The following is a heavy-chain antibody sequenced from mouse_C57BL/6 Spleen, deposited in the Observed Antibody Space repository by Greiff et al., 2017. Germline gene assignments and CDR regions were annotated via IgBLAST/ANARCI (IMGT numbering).Heavy chain of an antibody. CDR2: IDPENGDT. Sequence: VQLQQSGAELVRPGASVKLSCTASGFNIKDDYMHWVKQRPEQGLEWIGWIDPENGDTEYASQFQGKATISADTSYNTAYLQLSNLTSEDTVVYSCCDGSSQYAMDYWGQGTLVTGSA. V-gene: IGHV14-4*01. D-gene: IGHD1-1*01. CDR3: CDGSSQYAMDY. CDR1: GFNIKDDY. J-gene: IGHJ4*01.